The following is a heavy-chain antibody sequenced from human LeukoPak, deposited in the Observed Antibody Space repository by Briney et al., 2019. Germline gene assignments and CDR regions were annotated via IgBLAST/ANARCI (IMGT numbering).Heavy chain of an antibody. CDR1: GFTFSSYA. V-gene: IGHV3-23*01. CDR2: ISGSGGST. D-gene: IGHD5-12*01. CDR3: AKDFFVGYSGYDWGRLNWFDP. Sequence: PGGSLRLSCAASGFTFSSYAMSWVRQAPGKGLEWVSAISGSGGSTYYADSVKGRFTISRDNSKNTLYLQLNSLRAEDTAVYYCAKDFFVGYSGYDWGRLNWFDPWGQGTLVTVSS. J-gene: IGHJ5*02.